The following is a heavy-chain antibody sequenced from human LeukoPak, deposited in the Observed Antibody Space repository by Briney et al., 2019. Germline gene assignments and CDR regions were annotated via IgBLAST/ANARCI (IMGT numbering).Heavy chain of an antibody. J-gene: IGHJ4*02. Sequence: PSQTLSLTCTVSGGSISSGDYYWSWIRQPPGKGLEWIGYIYYSGSTYYNPSLKSRVTISVDTSKNQFSLKLSSVTAADTAVYYCASQSYCGGDCGFAYWGQGTLVTVSS. CDR3: ASQSYCGGDCGFAY. CDR1: GGSISSGDYY. V-gene: IGHV4-30-4*01. D-gene: IGHD2-21*02. CDR2: IYYSGST.